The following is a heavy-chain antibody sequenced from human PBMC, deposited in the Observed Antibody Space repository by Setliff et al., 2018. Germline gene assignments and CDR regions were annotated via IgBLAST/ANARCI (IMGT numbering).Heavy chain of an antibody. V-gene: IGHV3-7*01. CDR1: GFTFSSYW. J-gene: IGHJ5*02. CDR3: ARDGKQYYYDSTGYYRNWFDP. D-gene: IGHD3-22*01. Sequence: PGGSLRLSCAASGFTFSSYWMSWVRQAPGKGLEWVANIKQDGSEKYYVDSVKGRFTISRDNAKNSLYLQMNSLRAEDTALYYCARDGKQYYYDSTGYYRNWFDPWGQGTLVTVPQ. CDR2: IKQDGSEK.